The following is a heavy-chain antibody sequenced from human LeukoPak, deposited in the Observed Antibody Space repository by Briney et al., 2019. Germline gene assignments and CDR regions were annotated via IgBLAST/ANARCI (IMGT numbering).Heavy chain of an antibody. Sequence: ASVKVSCKASGYTFTGYYMHWVRPAPGQGLEWMGWINPNSGGTNYAQKFQGRVTMTRDTSISTAYMELSRLRSDDTAVYYCARDHRAASLQWLYDYWGQGTLVTVSS. CDR3: ARDHRAASLQWLYDY. CDR1: GYTFTGYY. J-gene: IGHJ4*02. CDR2: INPNSGGT. V-gene: IGHV1-2*02. D-gene: IGHD6-19*01.